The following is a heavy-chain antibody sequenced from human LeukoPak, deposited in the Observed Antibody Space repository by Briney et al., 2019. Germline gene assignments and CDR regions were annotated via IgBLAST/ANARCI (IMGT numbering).Heavy chain of an antibody. CDR3: ARGGEDIVVVPAASTGYNWFDP. Sequence: SVKVSCKASGGTFSSYTISWVRQAPGQGLEWMGRIIPILGIANYAQKFQGRVTITADKSTSTAYMELSSLRSEDTAVYYCARGGEDIVVVPAASTGYNWFDPRGQGTLVTVSS. CDR2: IIPILGIA. J-gene: IGHJ5*02. V-gene: IGHV1-69*02. D-gene: IGHD2-2*01. CDR1: GGTFSSYT.